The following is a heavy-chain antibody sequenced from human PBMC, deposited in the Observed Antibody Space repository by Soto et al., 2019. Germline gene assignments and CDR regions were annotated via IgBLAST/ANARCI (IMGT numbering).Heavy chain of an antibody. J-gene: IGHJ4*02. CDR2: VYQTGST. Sequence: QVQLQESGPGLVKPSGTLSLTCAVSGGSISTSNWCSWVRQPPGKGLEWSGEVYQTGSTNYNPSPESRLTISVDKSKNKFSLKRTSVTAADTAVYYCARARATIGAAAIFDCWGQGTLVTVSS. D-gene: IGHD6-13*01. CDR1: GGSISTSNW. V-gene: IGHV4-4*02. CDR3: ARARATIGAAAIFDC.